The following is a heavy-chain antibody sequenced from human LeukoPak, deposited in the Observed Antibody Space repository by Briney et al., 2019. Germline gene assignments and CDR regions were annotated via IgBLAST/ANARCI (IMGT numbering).Heavy chain of an antibody. CDR3: AKDVDYGDLLGWFDP. CDR2: ISGSGGST. Sequence: GGSLRLSCAASGFTFSSYAMSWVRQAPGKGLEWVSAISGSGGSTYYADSVKGRFTISRDNSKNTLYLQMNSLRAEDTAVYYCAKDVDYGDLLGWFDPWGQGTLVTVSS. V-gene: IGHV3-23*01. CDR1: GFTFSSYA. D-gene: IGHD4-17*01. J-gene: IGHJ5*02.